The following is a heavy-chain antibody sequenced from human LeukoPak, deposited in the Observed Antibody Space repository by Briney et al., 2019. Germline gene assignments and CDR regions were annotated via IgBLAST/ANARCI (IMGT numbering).Heavy chain of an antibody. CDR3: ARDRYCSGGSCYYFDY. J-gene: IGHJ4*02. CDR1: GGSISSYY. V-gene: IGHV4-4*07. CDR2: IYTSGST. D-gene: IGHD2-15*01. Sequence: SETLSLTCTVSGGSISSYYWSWIRQPAGKRLEWIGRIYTSGSTNYNPSLKSRVTMSVDTSKNQFSLKLSSVTAEDTAVYYCARDRYCSGGSCYYFDYWGQGTLVTVSS.